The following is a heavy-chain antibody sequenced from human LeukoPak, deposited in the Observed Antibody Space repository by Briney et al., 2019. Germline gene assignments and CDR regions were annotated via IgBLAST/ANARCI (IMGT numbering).Heavy chain of an antibody. CDR3: ARFRSPLTWASAFDV. D-gene: IGHD3-16*02. Sequence: GGSLRLSCSASGFSLSSYSMNWVRQAPGKGLEWVSCITSTSRQYYADSVKGRFSISKDNAQNSAYLQVNGLRVDDTAVFYCARFRSPLTWASAFDVWGQGTLVTVSS. J-gene: IGHJ3*01. CDR1: GFSLSSYS. V-gene: IGHV3-21*03. CDR2: ITSTSRQ.